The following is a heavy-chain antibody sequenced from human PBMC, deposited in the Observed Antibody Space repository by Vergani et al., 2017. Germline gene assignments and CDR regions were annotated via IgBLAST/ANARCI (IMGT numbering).Heavy chain of an antibody. J-gene: IGHJ3*02. CDR2: IYWNDDK. CDR3: EHSLRHDSSGWPDAFDI. CDR1: GFSLSTSGVG. V-gene: IGHV2-5*01. D-gene: IGHD3-22*01. Sequence: QITLKESGPTLVKPTQTLTLTCTFSGFSLSTSGVGVGWIRQPPGKALEWLALIYWNDDKRYSPSLKSRLTITKDTSKNQVVLTMTNMDPVDTATYYCEHSLRHDSSGWPDAFDIWGQGTMVTVSS.